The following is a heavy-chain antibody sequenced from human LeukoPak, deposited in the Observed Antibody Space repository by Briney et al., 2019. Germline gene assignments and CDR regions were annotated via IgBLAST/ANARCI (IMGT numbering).Heavy chain of an antibody. CDR3: ARDKGFGVLDY. D-gene: IGHD3-3*01. V-gene: IGHV4-4*07. CDR2: IYTSGST. Sequence: PSETLSLTCAVYGGSFSGYYWSWIRQPAGKGLEWIGRIYTSGSTNYDPSLKSRVTISVDTSKNQFSLKLSSVTAADTAVYYCARDKGFGVLDYWGQGTLVTVSS. J-gene: IGHJ4*02. CDR1: GGSFSGYY.